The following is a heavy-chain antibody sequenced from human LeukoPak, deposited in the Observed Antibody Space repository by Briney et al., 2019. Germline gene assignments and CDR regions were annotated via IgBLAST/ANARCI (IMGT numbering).Heavy chain of an antibody. CDR2: INSDGSST. CDR1: GFTFSSYW. V-gene: IGHV3-74*01. CDR3: ARDQYYGSGSCGYYYYMDV. Sequence: GGSLRLSCAASGFTFSSYWMHWVRQAPGKGLVWVSRINSDGSSTSYADSVKGRFTISRDNAKNTLYLQMNSLRAEDTAVYYCARDQYYGSGSCGYYYYMDVWGKGTTVTISS. J-gene: IGHJ6*03. D-gene: IGHD3-10*01.